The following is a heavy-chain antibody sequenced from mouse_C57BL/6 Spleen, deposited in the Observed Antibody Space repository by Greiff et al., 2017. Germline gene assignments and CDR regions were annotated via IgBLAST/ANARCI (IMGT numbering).Heavy chain of an antibody. V-gene: IGHV1-26*01. J-gene: IGHJ1*03. D-gene: IGHD2-5*01. CDR1: GYTFTDYY. CDR2: INPNNGGT. CDR3: ARGGAYYSNYGYFDV. Sequence: VQLQQSGPELVKPGASVKISCKASGYTFTDYYMNWVKQSHGKSLEWIGDINPNNGGTSYNQKFKGKATLTVDKSSSTAYMELRSLTSEDSAVYYCARGGAYYSNYGYFDVWGTGTTVTVSS.